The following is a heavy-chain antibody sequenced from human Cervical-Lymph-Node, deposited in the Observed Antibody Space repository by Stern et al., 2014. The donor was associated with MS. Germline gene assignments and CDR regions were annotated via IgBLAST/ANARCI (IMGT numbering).Heavy chain of an antibody. Sequence: VQLVESGAEVKKPGASVKVSCETSGFRFTDYYIHWVRQAPGQVLEWMGCINPKNGDTHSAQKFQGRFTMTRDTSISTAYMELNSLKSDDTAMYYCGRGIKTFDPWGQGTLVTVSS. CDR1: GFRFTDYY. CDR3: GRGIKTFDP. V-gene: IGHV1-2*02. J-gene: IGHJ5*02. CDR2: INPKNGDT. D-gene: IGHD5-24*01.